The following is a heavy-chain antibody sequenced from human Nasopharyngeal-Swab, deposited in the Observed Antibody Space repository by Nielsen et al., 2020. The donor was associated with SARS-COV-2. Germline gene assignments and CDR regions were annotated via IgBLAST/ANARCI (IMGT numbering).Heavy chain of an antibody. CDR3: ARVVWVDWDAFHI. CDR2: INPNSGGT. J-gene: IGHJ3*02. Sequence: ASVKVSCKASGYTFIGYYIHWVRQAPGQGLEWMGWINPNSGGTNYAQKLQGRVTMTRDTSISTAYMELSRLRSDDTAVYYCARVVWVDWDAFHIWGQGTIVTVSS. V-gene: IGHV1-2*02. CDR1: GYTFIGYY. D-gene: IGHD3-16*01.